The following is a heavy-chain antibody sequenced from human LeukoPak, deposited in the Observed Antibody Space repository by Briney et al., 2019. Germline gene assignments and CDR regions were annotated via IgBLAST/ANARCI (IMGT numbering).Heavy chain of an antibody. CDR2: IYPGDSDT. D-gene: IGHD6-19*01. CDR3: AASSSGWYGGVDY. V-gene: IGHV5-51*01. CDR1: GYSFTSYW. Sequence: GESLKISCKGSGYSFTSYWIGWVRQKPGKGLEWMGIIYPGDSDTRYSPSFQGQVTISADKSIGTAHLQWSSLKASDTAMYYCAASSSGWYGGVDYWGQGTLVTVSS. J-gene: IGHJ4*02.